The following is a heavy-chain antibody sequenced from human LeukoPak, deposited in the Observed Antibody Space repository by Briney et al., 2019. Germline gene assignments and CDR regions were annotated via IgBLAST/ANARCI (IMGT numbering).Heavy chain of an antibody. V-gene: IGHV3-15*01. Sequence: PGGSLRLSCAVSGLTFSNAWMSWVRQAPGKGLEGVGRIKSTTVDATPEYAAPVKGRFTISRDDSKNTVYLQMNSLKTEDTAVYYCTTGPGNSGYWGQGTLVAVSS. CDR2: IKSTTVDATP. CDR1: GLTFSNAW. CDR3: TTGPGNSGY. J-gene: IGHJ4*02. D-gene: IGHD4-23*01.